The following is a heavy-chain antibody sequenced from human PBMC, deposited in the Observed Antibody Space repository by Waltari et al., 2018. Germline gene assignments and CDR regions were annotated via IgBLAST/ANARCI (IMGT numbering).Heavy chain of an antibody. Sequence: QVQLVQSGAEVKKPGSSVKVSCKTSGGDLSTSRFSWVRQAPGQGREWMGRIIPIFGTTNYAQKFQARVTFTADESSSTVYMELTSLRSEDSAMHYCARDVFYGVSDNWFDPWGQGTLVTVSS. J-gene: IGHJ5*02. CDR1: GGDLSTSR. CDR2: IIPIFGTT. V-gene: IGHV1-69*15. D-gene: IGHD2-8*01. CDR3: ARDVFYGVSDNWFDP.